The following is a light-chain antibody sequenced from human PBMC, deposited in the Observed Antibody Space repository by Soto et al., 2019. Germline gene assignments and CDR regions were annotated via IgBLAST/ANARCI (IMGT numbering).Light chain of an antibody. V-gene: IGKV3-11*01. CDR1: QSVRKY. Sequence: EIVLTQSPTTLSLSPGDRATLSCRASQSVRKYLAWFQQRPGQAPRLLIYDASNRATGIPARFSGSGSGTDFTLTISSLQPEDVASYYCQKYNSAPWTFGQGTKVDI. J-gene: IGKJ1*01. CDR3: QKYNSAPWT. CDR2: DAS.